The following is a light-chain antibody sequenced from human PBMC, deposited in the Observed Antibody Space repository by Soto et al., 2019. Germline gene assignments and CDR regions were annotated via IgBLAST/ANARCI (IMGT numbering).Light chain of an antibody. J-gene: IGKJ5*01. V-gene: IGKV3-11*01. CDR3: QQRTNWPGLS. Sequence: EIVMTQSPATLSLSPGEIAILYFRASQSVKTYLAWYQQRPGQAPRFLIYDASYRATGIPARFSGSGSGTNFTLTISSVEPDDFAVYYCQQRTNWPGLSFGQGTRLEIK. CDR2: DAS. CDR1: QSVKTY.